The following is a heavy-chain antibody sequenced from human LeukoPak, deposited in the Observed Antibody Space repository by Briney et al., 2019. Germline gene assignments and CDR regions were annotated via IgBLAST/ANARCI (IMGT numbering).Heavy chain of an antibody. V-gene: IGHV3-49*04. J-gene: IGHJ4*02. Sequence: GGSLRLSCTASGFTFGDYAMSWVRQAPGKGLEWVGFIRSKAYGGTTEYAASVKGRFTISRDDSKSIAYLQMNSLRAEDTAVYYCARVNYYEYIAGYWGQGTLVTVSS. D-gene: IGHD3-22*01. CDR1: GFTFGDYA. CDR3: ARVNYYEYIAGY. CDR2: IRSKAYGGTT.